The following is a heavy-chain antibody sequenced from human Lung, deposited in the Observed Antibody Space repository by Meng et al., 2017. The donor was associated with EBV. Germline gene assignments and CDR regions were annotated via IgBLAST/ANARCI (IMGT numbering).Heavy chain of an antibody. CDR2: IYYSGST. J-gene: IGHJ4*02. V-gene: IGHV4-31*03. CDR3: ARGLWYYDRGGYFDN. CDR1: GGSISSGGYY. Sequence: QVTRQESGPGLLKPSQTLSLPCTVSGGSISSGGYYWSWIRQHPEKGLEWIGYIYYSGSTYYKPSLKSRLTISVDTSKNQLSLRLSSVTAADTAVYYCARGLWYYDRGGYFDNWGRGTLVTVSS. D-gene: IGHD3-22*01.